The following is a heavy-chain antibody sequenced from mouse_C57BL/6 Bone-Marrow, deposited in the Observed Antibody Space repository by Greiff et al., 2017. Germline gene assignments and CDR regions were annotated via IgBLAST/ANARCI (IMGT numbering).Heavy chain of an antibody. V-gene: IGHV2-6*01. D-gene: IGHD1-1*01. Sequence: QVQLQQSGPGLVAPSQSLSITCTVSGFSLTSYGVDWVRQSPGKGLEWLGVIWGVGSTNYNSALKSRLSISKDNSKSQVFLKMNSLQTDDTAMYYCDRGSSYWYFDVWGTGTTVTVSS. CDR3: DRGSSYWYFDV. J-gene: IGHJ1*03. CDR2: IWGVGST. CDR1: GFSLTSYG.